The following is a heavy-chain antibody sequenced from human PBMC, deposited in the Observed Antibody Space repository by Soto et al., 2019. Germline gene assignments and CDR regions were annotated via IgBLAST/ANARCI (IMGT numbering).Heavy chain of an antibody. J-gene: IGHJ4*02. CDR2: ISGSSGST. D-gene: IGHD1-26*01. Sequence: PGGSLRLSCAASGFTFSSYAMSWVRQAPGKGLEWVSAISGSSGSTYYADSVKGRFTISRDNSKNTLYLQMNSLRVEDTAVYYCARAVGPFDYWGQGTLVTVSS. V-gene: IGHV3-23*01. CDR3: ARAVGPFDY. CDR1: GFTFSSYA.